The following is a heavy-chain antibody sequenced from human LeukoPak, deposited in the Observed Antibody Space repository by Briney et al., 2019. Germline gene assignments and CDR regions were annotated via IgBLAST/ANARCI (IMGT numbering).Heavy chain of an antibody. D-gene: IGHD4-17*01. Sequence: KPSETLSLTCAVYGGSFSGYYWSWIRQPPEKGLEWIGEINHSGSTNYNPSLKSRVTISVDTSKNQFSLKLSSVTAADTAVYYCASLTTVTTFGYWGQGTLVTVSS. CDR3: ASLTTVTTFGY. J-gene: IGHJ4*02. CDR1: GGSFSGYY. V-gene: IGHV4-34*01. CDR2: INHSGST.